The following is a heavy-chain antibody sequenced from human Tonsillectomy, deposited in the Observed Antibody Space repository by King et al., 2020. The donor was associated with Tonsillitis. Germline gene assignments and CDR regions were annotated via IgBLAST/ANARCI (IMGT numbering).Heavy chain of an antibody. Sequence: QLVQSGAEVKKPGASVKVSCKASGYTFTSYYMHWVRQAPGQGLEWMGVINPSGGSTSYAQNFQGRGTMTRDTSTSTVYMELSSLRSEDTAVYYCARALSDYGDYALVFDSWGQGTLVTVSS. V-gene: IGHV1-46*01. CDR1: GYTFTSYY. D-gene: IGHD4-17*01. CDR2: INPSGGST. J-gene: IGHJ4*02. CDR3: ARALSDYGDYALVFDS.